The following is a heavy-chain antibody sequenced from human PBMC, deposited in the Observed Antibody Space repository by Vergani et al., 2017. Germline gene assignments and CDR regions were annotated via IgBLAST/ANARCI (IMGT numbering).Heavy chain of an antibody. J-gene: IGHJ6*02. CDR1: GGTFSSHG. CDR3: SRDPWLSSGSGKHFYGMDV. D-gene: IGHD3-10*01. V-gene: IGHV1-69*13. CDR2: ITPLFGTT. Sequence: QVQLVQSGAEVKKPGSSVKVSCKASGGTFSSHGISWVRQAPGQGFEWMGRITPLFGTTNIPQKFRGRVTITADKSTGTAYMELSSLKSEDTAMYYCSRDPWLSSGSGKHFYGMDVWGQGTKVTVS.